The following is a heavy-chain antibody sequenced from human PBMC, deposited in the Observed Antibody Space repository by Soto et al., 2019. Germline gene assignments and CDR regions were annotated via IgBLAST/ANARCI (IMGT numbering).Heavy chain of an antibody. CDR1: GGSISSSSYY. D-gene: IGHD2-2*01. J-gene: IGHJ6*02. Sequence: SETLSLTCTVSGGSISSSSYYWGWIRQPPGKGLEWIGSIYYSGSTYYNPSLKSRVTISVDTSKNQFSLKLSSVTAADTAVYYCARHYDYSYGMDVWGQGTTVTVSS. CDR3: ARHYDYSYGMDV. V-gene: IGHV4-39*01. CDR2: IYYSGST.